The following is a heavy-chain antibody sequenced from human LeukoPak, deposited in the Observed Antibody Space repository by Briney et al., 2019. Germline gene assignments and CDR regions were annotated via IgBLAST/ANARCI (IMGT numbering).Heavy chain of an antibody. Sequence: GASVKVSCKASGYTFTSYDIDWVRQATGQGLEWMGWMNPNSGNTGYAQKFQGRVTMTRNTSISTAYMELSSLRSEDTAVYYCARGIAAAEVWFDPWGQGTLVTVSS. D-gene: IGHD6-13*01. V-gene: IGHV1-8*01. CDR3: ARGIAAAEVWFDP. CDR2: MNPNSGNT. CDR1: GYTFTSYD. J-gene: IGHJ5*02.